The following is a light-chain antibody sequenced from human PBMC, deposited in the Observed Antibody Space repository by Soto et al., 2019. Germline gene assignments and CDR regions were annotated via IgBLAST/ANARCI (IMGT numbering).Light chain of an antibody. CDR2: DAS. CDR3: QQYNIYSVT. V-gene: IGKV1-5*01. Sequence: DIPMTQSPSTLSASVGDRVTITCRASQSISSWLAWYQQKPGKAPKILIFDASSLESGVPSRFSGSGSGTEFTLTISSLQPDDFATYYCQQYNIYSVTFGGGTKVEIK. J-gene: IGKJ4*01. CDR1: QSISSW.